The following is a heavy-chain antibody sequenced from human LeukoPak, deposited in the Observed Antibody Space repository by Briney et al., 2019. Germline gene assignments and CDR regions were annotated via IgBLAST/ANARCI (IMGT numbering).Heavy chain of an antibody. V-gene: IGHV1-2*02. CDR1: GYTFTGYY. CDR3: ARDVAAVAGTGY. CDR2: INPNSGGT. Sequence: ASVKVSCKASGYTFTGYYMHWVRQAPGQGLEWMGWINPNSGGTNYAQKFQGRVTMTRDTSISTAYMELSRLRSDDTAVYYCARDVAAVAGTGYWGQGTLVTVSS. D-gene: IGHD6-19*01. J-gene: IGHJ4*02.